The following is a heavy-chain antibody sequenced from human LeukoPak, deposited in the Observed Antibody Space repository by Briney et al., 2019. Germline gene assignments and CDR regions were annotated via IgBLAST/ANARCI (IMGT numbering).Heavy chain of an antibody. CDR1: GFTFSNVW. CDR3: ARGGCSSTSCQYYYYGMDV. D-gene: IGHD2-2*01. Sequence: GGSLRLSCAASGFTFSNVWMSWVRQAPGKGLKWVANIRQDGSNKYYADSVKGRFTISRDNSKNTLYLQMNSLRAEDTAVYYCARGGCSSTSCQYYYYGMDVWGQGTTVTVSS. V-gene: IGHV3-7*01. J-gene: IGHJ6*02. CDR2: IRQDGSNK.